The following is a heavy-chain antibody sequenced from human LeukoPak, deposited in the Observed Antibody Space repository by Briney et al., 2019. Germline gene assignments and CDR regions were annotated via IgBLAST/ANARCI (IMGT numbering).Heavy chain of an antibody. J-gene: IGHJ4*02. V-gene: IGHV3-33*08. D-gene: IGHD2-2*01. Sequence: GGSLRLSCAPSGFTFSRHGMHWVRQAPGKGLEWVAIIWYDGNNKYYADSVKGRFTISRDNSKNTLYLQMNSLRAEDTAVYFCAKGSTSSWSGSDYWGQGTLVTVSS. CDR3: AKGSTSSWSGSDY. CDR1: GFTFSRHG. CDR2: IWYDGNNK.